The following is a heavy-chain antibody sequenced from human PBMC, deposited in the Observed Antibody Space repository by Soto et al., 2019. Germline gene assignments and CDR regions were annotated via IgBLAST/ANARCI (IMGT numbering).Heavy chain of an antibody. J-gene: IGHJ6*02. CDR1: VDPISSSKW. CDR2: IDQNGIT. CDR3: ARLNRDYYYYGMDV. V-gene: IGHV4-4*02. Sequence: SETLSLTCAVSVDPISSSKWWTCVRQTPGKGLEWIGKIDQNGITNYNPSLESRVTILKDNSKNQLSLKLTSVTAVDSAVYYCARLNRDYYYYGMDVWGQGATVTV.